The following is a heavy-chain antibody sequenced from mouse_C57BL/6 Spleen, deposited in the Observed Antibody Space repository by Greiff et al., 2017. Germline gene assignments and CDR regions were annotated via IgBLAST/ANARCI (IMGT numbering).Heavy chain of an antibody. CDR2: IWSGGST. J-gene: IGHJ4*01. Sequence: QVQLKQSGPGLVQPSQSLSITCTVSGFSLTSYGVHWVRQSPGKGLEWLGVIWSGGSTDYNAAFISRLSISKDNSKSQVFFKRNSLQADDTAIYYCARTNCDDAMDYWGQGTSVTVSS. V-gene: IGHV2-2*01. D-gene: IGHD4-1*01. CDR1: GFSLTSYG. CDR3: ARTNCDDAMDY.